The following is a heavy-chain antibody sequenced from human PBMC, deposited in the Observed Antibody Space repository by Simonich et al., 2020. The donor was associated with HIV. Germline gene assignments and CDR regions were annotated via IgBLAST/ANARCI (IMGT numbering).Heavy chain of an antibody. J-gene: IGHJ4*02. CDR1: GFTFDDYA. CDR3: AKDRYSSSSGSFDY. V-gene: IGHV3-9*03. CDR2: ISRNSGNR. D-gene: IGHD6-6*01. Sequence: EVQLVESGGGLVQPGRSLRLSCAASGFTFDDYAMHWVRQAPVKGLGGVSGISRNSGNRCYADSVKGRFTISRDNAKNSLYLQMNSLRAEDMALYYCAKDRYSSSSGSFDYWGQGTLVTVSS.